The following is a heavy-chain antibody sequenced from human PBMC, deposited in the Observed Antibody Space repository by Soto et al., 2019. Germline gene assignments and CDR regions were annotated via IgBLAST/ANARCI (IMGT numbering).Heavy chain of an antibody. J-gene: IGHJ6*02. CDR3: ARVLYYGSGSYSPYGMAV. CDR2: VSPPFRTS. V-gene: IGHV1-69*01. Sequence: QVQLVQSGAEVKKPGSSVKVSCKTSGVSFNNNGIGWVRQAPGHGLEWMGGVSPPFRTSNYAPKFQGRISITADASTGTVNMELSSLTSEDTAQYYCARVLYYGSGSYSPYGMAVWGQGTTVPVSS. D-gene: IGHD3-10*01. CDR1: GVSFNNNG.